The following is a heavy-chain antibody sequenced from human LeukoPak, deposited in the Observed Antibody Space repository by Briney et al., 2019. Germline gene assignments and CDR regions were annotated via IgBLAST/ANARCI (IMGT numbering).Heavy chain of an antibody. D-gene: IGHD3-9*01. J-gene: IGHJ4*02. Sequence: PGGSLRLSCAASGFTFSGYWMSWVRQAPGKGLEWVANIKQGGSEKYYVDSVKGRFTISRDNAKNSLYLQMNSLRAEDTAVYYCARDHSPYYDILTGYYPGYLDYWGQGTLVTVSS. CDR2: IKQGGSEK. CDR3: ARDHSPYYDILTGYYPGYLDY. CDR1: GFTFSGYW. V-gene: IGHV3-7*01.